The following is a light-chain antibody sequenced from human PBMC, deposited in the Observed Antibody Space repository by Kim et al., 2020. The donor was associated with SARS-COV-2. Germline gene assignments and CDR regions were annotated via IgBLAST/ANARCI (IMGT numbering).Light chain of an antibody. J-gene: IGLJ1*01. CDR1: NIGSKS. V-gene: IGLV3-21*04. CDR3: QVWDNSSDHNYV. Sequence: SYELTQPPSVSVAPGKAARITCGGNNIGSKSVHWYQQKPGQAPVLVIYYDSDRPSGIPERFSGSNSGNTATLTISRVEAGDEADYYCQVWDNSSDHNYVFGTGTKVTVL. CDR2: YDS.